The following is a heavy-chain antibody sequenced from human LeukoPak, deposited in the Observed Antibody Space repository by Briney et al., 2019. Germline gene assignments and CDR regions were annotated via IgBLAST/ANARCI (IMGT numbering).Heavy chain of an antibody. V-gene: IGHV1-18*01. Sequence: ASVKVSCKASGYTFTSSGISWVRRAPGQGFEWMGWFSAYNGNTNYAQKLQGRVTMTTATSTSTAYMELRSLRSDDTAVYYCARETAPYSSDSAFDFWDQGPLIPVSS. CDR2: FSAYNGNT. D-gene: IGHD6-25*01. CDR3: ARETAPYSSDSAFDF. J-gene: IGHJ4*02. CDR1: GYTFTSSG.